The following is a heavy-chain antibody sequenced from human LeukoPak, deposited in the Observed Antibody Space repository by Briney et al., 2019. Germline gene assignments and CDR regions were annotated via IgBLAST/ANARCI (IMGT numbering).Heavy chain of an antibody. J-gene: IGHJ4*02. D-gene: IGHD6-19*01. V-gene: IGHV3-48*03. CDR2: IGSSGSTI. Sequence: GGSLRLSCAASGFTFSSYEMNWVRQAPGKGLEWVSYIGSSGSTIYYADSVKGRFTISRDNAKNSLYLQMNSLRAEDTAVYYCAREGSSGWYGGLFDYWGQGTLVTVSS. CDR1: GFTFSSYE. CDR3: AREGSSGWYGGLFDY.